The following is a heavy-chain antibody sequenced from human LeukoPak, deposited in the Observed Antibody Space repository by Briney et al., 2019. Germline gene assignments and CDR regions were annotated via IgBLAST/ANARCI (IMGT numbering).Heavy chain of an antibody. J-gene: IGHJ5*02. V-gene: IGHV1-24*01. CDR2: FDPGDGER. CDR1: GHSLPQLY. D-gene: IGHD5-12*01. CDR3: AAGPMSGYAPYIWFDP. Sequence: ASVKVSFKVSGHSLPQLYMHWVRQALGKGPEWMGGFDPGDGERIYEQKFQGRVTMTEDTSTDTAYMKLSNLRSDDTAVYYCAAGPMSGYAPYIWFDPWGQGTLVTVSS.